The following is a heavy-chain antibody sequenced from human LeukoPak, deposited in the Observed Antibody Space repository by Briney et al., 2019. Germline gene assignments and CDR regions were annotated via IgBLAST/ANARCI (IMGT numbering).Heavy chain of an antibody. D-gene: IGHD3-22*01. V-gene: IGHV7-4-1*02. J-gene: IGHJ6*02. CDR1: GYTFTSYA. CDR3: ARVGHSSGLEWSYYYYGMAV. Sequence: ASVKVSCKASGYTFTSYAMNWVRQAPGQGLEWRGWINTNTGNPTYAQGFTGRFVFSLDTSVSTAYLQISSLKSEDTAGYYCARVGHSSGLEWSYYYYGMAVWGQGTTVTVSS. CDR2: INTNTGNP.